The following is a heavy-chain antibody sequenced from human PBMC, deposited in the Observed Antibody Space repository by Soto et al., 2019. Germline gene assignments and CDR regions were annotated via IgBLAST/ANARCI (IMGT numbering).Heavy chain of an antibody. CDR1: GFTFSTYA. Sequence: QVQLLDSGGGVVQPGRSLRLSCVVSGFTFSTYAMYWVRQAPGKGLEWVALISFDGSSEYYADSVKGRFTISRDNSKDTLYLRMSSLRAEDTAVFYCGRSVGGVVNTGIGCWGQGALVTVSS. V-gene: IGHV3-30*04. CDR3: GRSVGGVVNTGIGC. CDR2: ISFDGSSE. D-gene: IGHD3-10*01. J-gene: IGHJ4*02.